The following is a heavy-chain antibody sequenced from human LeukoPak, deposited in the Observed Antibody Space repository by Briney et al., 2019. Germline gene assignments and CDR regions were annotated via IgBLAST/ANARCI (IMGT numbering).Heavy chain of an antibody. D-gene: IGHD4-17*01. CDR2: IYYSGST. CDR3: TTDRTRDYGDYLNFDY. V-gene: IGHV4-59*01. Sequence: PSETLSLTCTVSGGSISSYYWSWIRQPPGKGLEWIGYIYYSGSTNYNPSLKSRVTISVDTSKSQFSLKLSSVTAADTAVYYCTTDRTRDYGDYLNFDYWGQGTLVTVSS. CDR1: GGSISSYY. J-gene: IGHJ4*02.